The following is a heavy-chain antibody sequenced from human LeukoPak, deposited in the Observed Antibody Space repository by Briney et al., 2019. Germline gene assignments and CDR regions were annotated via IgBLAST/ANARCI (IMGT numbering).Heavy chain of an antibody. D-gene: IGHD5/OR15-5a*01. J-gene: IGHJ4*02. CDR3: ASDGYSVYVTYYFDY. V-gene: IGHV3-21*01. Sequence: GGSLRLSCAASGFTFSSYSMNWVRQAPGKGLEWVSSISSSSSYIYYADSVKGRFTISRDNAKNSLYLQMNSLRAEDTAVYYCASDGYSVYVTYYFDYWGQGTLVTVSS. CDR1: GFTFSSYS. CDR2: ISSSSSYI.